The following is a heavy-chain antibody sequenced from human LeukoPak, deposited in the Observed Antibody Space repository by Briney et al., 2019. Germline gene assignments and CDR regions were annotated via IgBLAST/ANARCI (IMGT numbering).Heavy chain of an antibody. CDR1: GFTVSSNY. V-gene: IGHV3-23*01. CDR2: ISGSGGST. Sequence: GGSLRLSCAASGFTVSSNYMSWVRQAPGKGLEWVSAISGSGGSTYYADSVKGRFTISRDNSKNTLYLQMNSLRAEDTAVYYCANLAQAAFSYWGQGTLVTVSS. D-gene: IGHD2-15*01. CDR3: ANLAQAAFSY. J-gene: IGHJ4*02.